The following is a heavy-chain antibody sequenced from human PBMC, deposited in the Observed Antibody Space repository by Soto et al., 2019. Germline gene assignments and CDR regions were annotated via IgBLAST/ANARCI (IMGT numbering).Heavy chain of an antibody. V-gene: IGHV5-10-1*01. CDR1: GYTFTTFW. J-gene: IGHJ5*02. Sequence: GESLKISCTRFGYTFTTFWISWVRQMPGRGLEWMGRSGPRDSYTNYSPSFQGHVTISVDKSISTAYLQWGSLKASDTAMYYCARLCCSSSTCDSWFDPWGQGTLVTVSS. CDR2: SGPRDSYT. D-gene: IGHD2-2*01. CDR3: ARLCCSSSTCDSWFDP.